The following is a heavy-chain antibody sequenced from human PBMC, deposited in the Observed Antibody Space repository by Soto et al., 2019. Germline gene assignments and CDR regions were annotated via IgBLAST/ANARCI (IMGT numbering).Heavy chain of an antibody. Sequence: GGSLRLSCSASGFIFSESTIYWVRQVPGKGLEAISAVSTSGRSTYYADSVKDRFTISRDNSKNTLFLQMGSLRPEDTATYYCVKQAHGLDGVAFDYWGQGTQVTVSS. D-gene: IGHD2-15*01. CDR2: VSTSGRST. V-gene: IGHV3-64D*06. J-gene: IGHJ4*02. CDR1: GFIFSEST. CDR3: VKQAHGLDGVAFDY.